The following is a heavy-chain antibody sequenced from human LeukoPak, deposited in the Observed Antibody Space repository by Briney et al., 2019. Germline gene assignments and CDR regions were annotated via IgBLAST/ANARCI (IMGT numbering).Heavy chain of an antibody. CDR3: ARVPNPNYYDSSGYSDY. J-gene: IGHJ4*02. D-gene: IGHD3-22*01. CDR2: ISNSSSYI. CDR1: GFTFSSYS. V-gene: IGHV3-21*01. Sequence: PGGSLRLSCAASGFTFSSYSMNWVRQAPGKGLEWVSSISNSSSYIYYADSVKGRFTISRDNAKNSLYLQMNSLRAEDTAVYYCARVPNPNYYDSSGYSDYWGQGTLVTVSS.